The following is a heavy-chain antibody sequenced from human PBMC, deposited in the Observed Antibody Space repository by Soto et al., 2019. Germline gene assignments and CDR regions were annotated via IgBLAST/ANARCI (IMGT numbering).Heavy chain of an antibody. CDR3: APSRRRYSDYEPSRD. J-gene: IGHJ4*02. V-gene: IGHV3-33*03. D-gene: IGHD5-12*01. CDR1: GLTFSGLGMKFSSYG. CDR2: IGGTGSKE. Sequence: QVQLLESGGGVVQPGGSLRLSCVESGLTFSGLGMKFSSYGMEWVRQAPGKGLEWVALIGGTGSKEEYADSVKSRFTISRDNSKNTVYRQMSSLRVEETGVYYCAPSRRRYSDYEPSRDWGPGTLVTVSS.